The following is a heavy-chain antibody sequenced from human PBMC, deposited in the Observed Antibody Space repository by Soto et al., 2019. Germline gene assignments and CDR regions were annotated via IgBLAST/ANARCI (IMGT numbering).Heavy chain of an antibody. D-gene: IGHD6-19*01. CDR2: ISGSGGST. J-gene: IGHJ3*02. CDR1: GFTFSSYA. CDR3: ARGAVADDAFDI. Sequence: GGSLRLSCAASGFTFSSYAMSWVRQAPGKGLEWVSAISGSGGSTYYADSVKGRFTISRYNSKNTLYLQMNSLRAEDTAVYYCARGAVADDAFDIWGQGTMVTVSS. V-gene: IGHV3-23*01.